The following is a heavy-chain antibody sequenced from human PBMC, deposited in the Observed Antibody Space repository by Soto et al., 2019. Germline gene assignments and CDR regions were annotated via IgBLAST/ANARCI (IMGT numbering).Heavy chain of an antibody. J-gene: IGHJ6*03. D-gene: IGHD3-22*01. Sequence: QVQLQESGPGLVKPSETLSLTCTVSGGSISRYFWSWIRQPPGKGLQWIGHIYYSGSTDYNPSLKSRVAISVDASTTHFSLRLNSVTAADAAVYYCATYESPYYYMDVWGKGTTVTVSS. CDR3: ATYESPYYYMDV. V-gene: IGHV4-59*13. CDR2: IYYSGST. CDR1: GGSISRYF.